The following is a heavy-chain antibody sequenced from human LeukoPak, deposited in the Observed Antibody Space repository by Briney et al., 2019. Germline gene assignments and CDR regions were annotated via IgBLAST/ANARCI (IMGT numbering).Heavy chain of an antibody. D-gene: IGHD5-18*01. CDR3: AREYSYGYDASDI. J-gene: IGHJ3*02. V-gene: IGHV4-59*01. CDR2: IYYSGST. Sequence: ETLSLTCTVSGGSISSYYWSWIRQPPGKGLEWIGYIYYSGSTNYNPSLKSRVTISVDTSKNQFSLKLSSVTAADTAVYYCAREYSYGYDASDIWGQGTMVTVSS. CDR1: GGSISSYY.